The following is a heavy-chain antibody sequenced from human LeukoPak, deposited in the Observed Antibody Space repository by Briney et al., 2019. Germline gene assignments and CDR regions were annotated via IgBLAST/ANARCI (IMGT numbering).Heavy chain of an antibody. V-gene: IGHV3-23*01. Sequence: GGSLRLSCAASGFTFSSYAMSWVRQAPGKGLEWVSAISGSGGSTYYADSVKGRFTISRDNSKNTLYLQMNSLRAEDTAVYYCAKAGGRGYYYEPIDSWGQGTLVTVSS. D-gene: IGHD3-22*01. J-gene: IGHJ4*02. CDR1: GFTFSSYA. CDR3: AKAGGRGYYYEPIDS. CDR2: ISGSGGST.